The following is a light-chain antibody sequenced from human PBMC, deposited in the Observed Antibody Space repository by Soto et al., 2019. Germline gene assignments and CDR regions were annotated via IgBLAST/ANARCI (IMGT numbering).Light chain of an antibody. CDR3: QQFDDLPLS. Sequence: IQMTQSPSSLSASVGDRVTITCQASQDISNYLNWFQHKPGKAPKLLIYDASTLEAGVPSRFSGSGSGTKFTFTISSLQSEDIATYYCQQFDDLPLSFGPGTKVEIK. V-gene: IGKV1-33*01. CDR1: QDISNY. J-gene: IGKJ3*01. CDR2: DAS.